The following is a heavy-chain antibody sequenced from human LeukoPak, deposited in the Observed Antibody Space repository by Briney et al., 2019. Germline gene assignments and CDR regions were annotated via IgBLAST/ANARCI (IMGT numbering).Heavy chain of an antibody. CDR2: ISYDGRNK. CDR3: ARDPLSVYCGGDCYSPAYFDY. Sequence: PGGSLRLSCAASGFTFSSYAMHWVRQAPGKGLEWVAVISYDGRNKYYADSVKGRFTISRDNSKNTLYLQMNSLRAEDTAVYYCARDPLSVYCGGDCYSPAYFDYWGQGTLVTVSS. CDR1: GFTFSSYA. V-gene: IGHV3-30*04. D-gene: IGHD2-21*02. J-gene: IGHJ4*02.